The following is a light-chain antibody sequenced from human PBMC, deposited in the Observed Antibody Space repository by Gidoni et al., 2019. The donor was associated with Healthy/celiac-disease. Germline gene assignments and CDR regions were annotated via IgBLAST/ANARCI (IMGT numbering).Light chain of an antibody. Sequence: IQLTQSPSFLSASVGDRVTITCRASQGISSYLAWYQQKPGKAPKLLIYAASTLQSGVPSRFSGSGSGTEFTLTISSLQPEDFATYYCQQLNSYPWITFXQXTRLEIK. CDR1: QGISSY. CDR3: QQLNSYPWIT. J-gene: IGKJ5*01. CDR2: AAS. V-gene: IGKV1-9*01.